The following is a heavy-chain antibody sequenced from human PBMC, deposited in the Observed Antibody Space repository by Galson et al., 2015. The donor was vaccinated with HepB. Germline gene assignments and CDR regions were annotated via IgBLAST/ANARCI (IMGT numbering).Heavy chain of an antibody. CDR2: IKSNTDGGTV. V-gene: IGHV3-15*01. CDR1: GSTFNDAW. J-gene: IGHJ4*02. CDR3: TTDTYYDFWSGYSPIDY. Sequence: SLRLSCAGSGSTFNDAWMSWVRQAPGKGLEWVGRIKSNTDGGTVDYAAPVRGRFAISRDDSKNTLYLQMNSLKTEDTAVYYCTTDTYYDFWSGYSPIDYWGQGTLVTVSS. D-gene: IGHD3-3*01.